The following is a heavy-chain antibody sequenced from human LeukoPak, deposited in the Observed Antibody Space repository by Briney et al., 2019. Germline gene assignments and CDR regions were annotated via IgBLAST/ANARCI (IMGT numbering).Heavy chain of an antibody. CDR1: GFTFSSYE. J-gene: IGHJ4*02. V-gene: IGHV3-48*03. CDR2: ISSSGSTI. Sequence: GGSLRLSCAASGFTFSSYEMNWVRQAPGKGLEWVSYISSSGSTIYYADSVKGRFTISRDNAKNSLYLQMNSLRAEDTAVYYCAKPKEYGSGSYPFDYWGQGTLVTVSS. CDR3: AKPKEYGSGSYPFDY. D-gene: IGHD3-10*01.